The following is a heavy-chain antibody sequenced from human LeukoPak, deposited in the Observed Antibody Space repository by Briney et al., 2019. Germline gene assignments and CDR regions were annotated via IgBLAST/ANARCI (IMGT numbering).Heavy chain of an antibody. CDR2: INHSGST. D-gene: IGHD1-1*01. CDR1: GGSFSGYY. Sequence: SETLSLTCAVYGGSFSGYYWSWIRQPPGKGLEWIGEINHSGSTNYNPSLKSRVTISVDTSKNQFSLKLTSVTAADTAVYYCARLWRAAIDYGGQGTLVTVSS. J-gene: IGHJ4*02. V-gene: IGHV4-34*01. CDR3: ARLWRAAIDY.